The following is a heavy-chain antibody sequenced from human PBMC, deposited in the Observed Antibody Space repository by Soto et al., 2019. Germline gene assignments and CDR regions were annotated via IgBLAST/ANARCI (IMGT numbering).Heavy chain of an antibody. CDR2: ISYDGSNK. V-gene: IGHV3-30*18. D-gene: IGHD5-18*01. J-gene: IGHJ4*02. Sequence: QVQLVESGGGVVQPGRSLRLSCAASGFTFSSYGMHWVRQAPGKGLEWVAVISYDGSNKYYADSVKGRFTISRDNSKNTLYLQMNSLRAEDTAVYCCAKVPTSYSSGDHYWGQGTLVTVSS. CDR1: GFTFSSYG. CDR3: AKVPTSYSSGDHY.